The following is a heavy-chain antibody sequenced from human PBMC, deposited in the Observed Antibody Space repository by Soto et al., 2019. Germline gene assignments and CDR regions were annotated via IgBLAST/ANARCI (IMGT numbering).Heavy chain of an antibody. CDR2: IWYDGSNK. Sequence: QVQLVESGGGVVQPGRSLRLSCAASGFTFSSYGMHWVRQAPGKGPEWVAVIWYDGSNKYYADSVKGRFTISRDNSKNTLYLQMNSLRAEDTAVYYCARYVRRGAVAGTCDYWGQGTLVTVSS. J-gene: IGHJ4*02. V-gene: IGHV3-33*01. D-gene: IGHD6-19*01. CDR1: GFTFSSYG. CDR3: ARYVRRGAVAGTCDY.